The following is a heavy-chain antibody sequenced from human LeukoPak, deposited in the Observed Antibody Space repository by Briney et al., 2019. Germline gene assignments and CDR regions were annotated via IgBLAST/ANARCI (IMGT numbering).Heavy chain of an antibody. CDR1: GDSVSSDSDA. CDR3: ARDPVGGSTIFDY. CDR2: TYYRSKWYY. V-gene: IGHV6-1*01. D-gene: IGHD1-26*01. J-gene: IGHJ4*02. Sequence: SQTLSLTCAISGDSVSSDSDAWNWIRQSPSRGLEWLGRTYYRSKWYYDYAVAVKSRISINPDTSKNQFSLQLSSVTPEDTAVYYCARDPVGGSTIFDYWGQGTLVTVSS.